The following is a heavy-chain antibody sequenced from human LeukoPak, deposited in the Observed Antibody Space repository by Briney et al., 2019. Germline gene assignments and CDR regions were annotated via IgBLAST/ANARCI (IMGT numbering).Heavy chain of an antibody. V-gene: IGHV1-69*06. CDR3: ARSSRKVHRSGSPPGY. D-gene: IGHD3-10*01. J-gene: IGHJ4*02. Sequence: AASVKVSCKASGGTFSSYAISRVRQAPGQGLEWMGGIIPIFGTANYAQKFQGRVTITADKSTSTAYMELSSLRSEDTAVYYCARSSRKVHRSGSPPGYWGQGTLVTVSS. CDR1: GGTFSSYA. CDR2: IIPIFGTA.